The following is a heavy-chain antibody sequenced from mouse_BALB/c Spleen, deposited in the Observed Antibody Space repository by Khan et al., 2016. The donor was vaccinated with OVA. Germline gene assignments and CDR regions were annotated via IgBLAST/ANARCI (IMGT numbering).Heavy chain of an antibody. CDR2: ISSDGSN. CDR3: SYGNYVFD. D-gene: IGHD2-1*01. V-gene: IGHV3-6*02. Sequence: EVQLQESGPDLVKPSQSLSLTCTVTGYSITNGYYWYWIRQFPGNKLELMGYISSDGSNNYNPYLKNRISITRDTSTNQFFLQFNSVTTEDTASYYCSYGNYVFDWCQGASMAVAS. J-gene: IGHJ4*01. CDR1: GYSITNGYY.